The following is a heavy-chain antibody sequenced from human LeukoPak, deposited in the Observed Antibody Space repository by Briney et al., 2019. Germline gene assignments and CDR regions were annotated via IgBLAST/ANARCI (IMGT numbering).Heavy chain of an antibody. D-gene: IGHD2-2*01. V-gene: IGHV1-18*01. Sequence: GASVKVSCKASGYTFTSYGISWVRQAPGQGLEWMGWISACNGNTNYAQKLQGRVTMTTDTSTSTAYMELRSLRSDDTAVYYCASEHCSSTSCYGGYYFDYWGQGTLVTVSS. CDR2: ISACNGNT. CDR1: GYTFTSYG. CDR3: ASEHCSSTSCYGGYYFDY. J-gene: IGHJ4*02.